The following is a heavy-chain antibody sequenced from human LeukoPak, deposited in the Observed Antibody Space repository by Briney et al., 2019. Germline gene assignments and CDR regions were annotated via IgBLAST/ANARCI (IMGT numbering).Heavy chain of an antibody. D-gene: IGHD3-3*01. Sequence: ASVKVSCKASGYTFTGYYMHWVRQALGQGLEWMGWINPNSGGTNYAQKFQGRVTMTRDTSISTAYMELSRLRSDDTAVYYCARVLFLEWYGDYWGQGTLVTVSS. V-gene: IGHV1-2*02. CDR3: ARVLFLEWYGDY. J-gene: IGHJ4*02. CDR2: INPNSGGT. CDR1: GYTFTGYY.